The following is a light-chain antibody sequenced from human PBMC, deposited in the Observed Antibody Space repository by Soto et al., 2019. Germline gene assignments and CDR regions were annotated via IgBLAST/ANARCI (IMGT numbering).Light chain of an antibody. CDR1: SSNIGNNG. J-gene: IGLJ7*01. CDR3: AAWDDSLNAYV. V-gene: IGLV1-36*01. CDR2: YDD. Sequence: QSVLTQAPSVSGAPRQRVTISCSGSSSNIGNNGVNWYQQVPGKAPKLLIYYDDLKPSGVSKRFSGSKSGTSASLAISGLQSEDEADYYCAAWDDSLNAYVFGIGTQLTVL.